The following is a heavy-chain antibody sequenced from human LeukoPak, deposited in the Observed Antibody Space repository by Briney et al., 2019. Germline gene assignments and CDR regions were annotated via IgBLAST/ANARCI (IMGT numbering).Heavy chain of an antibody. CDR3: ARDLFDY. V-gene: IGHV3-7*01. J-gene: IGHJ4*02. CDR1: GFTISNYW. CDR2: IKQDGSAE. Sequence: GGSLRLSCAVSGFTISNYWMSWVRQAPGKGLEWVATIKQDGSAEFYVDSVKGRFTISRDNAKNSLYLQMNSLRDDDTAVYYCARDLFDYWGQGTLVTVSS.